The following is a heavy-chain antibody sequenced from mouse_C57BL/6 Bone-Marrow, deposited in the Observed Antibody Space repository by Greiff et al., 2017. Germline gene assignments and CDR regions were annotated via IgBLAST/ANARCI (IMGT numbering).Heavy chain of an antibody. CDR3: SRLEFAGSSEDMYFDV. CDR1: GYTFTSYD. V-gene: IGHV1-85*01. D-gene: IGHD1-1*01. J-gene: IGHJ1*03. Sequence: QVKLQQSGPELVKPGASVKLSCKASGYTFTSYDINWVKQRPGQGLEWIGWIYPRDGSTKYKERFKGKATLTVDTSSSTAYMELHSLTSEDSAVYFWSRLEFAGSSEDMYFDVWGTGTTVTVSS. CDR2: IYPRDGST.